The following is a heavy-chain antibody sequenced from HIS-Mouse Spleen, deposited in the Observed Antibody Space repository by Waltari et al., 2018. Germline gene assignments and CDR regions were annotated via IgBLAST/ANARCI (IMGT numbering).Heavy chain of an antibody. V-gene: IGHV3-30*18. CDR3: AKLDAVGYDSTNYYYYYGMDV. CDR1: GFTFSSYG. D-gene: IGHD3-22*01. CDR2: ISYDGSNK. J-gene: IGHJ6*02. Sequence: QVQLVESGGGVVQPGRSLRLSCAASGFTFSSYGMHWVRQAPGKGLEWVAVISYDGSNKYYADAVKGRFTISRDNSKNTLYLQMNSLRAEDTAVYYCAKLDAVGYDSTNYYYYYGMDVWGQGTTVTVSS.